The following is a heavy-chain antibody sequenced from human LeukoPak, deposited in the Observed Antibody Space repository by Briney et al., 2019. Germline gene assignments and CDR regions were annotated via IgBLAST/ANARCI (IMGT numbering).Heavy chain of an antibody. D-gene: IGHD2-2*01. CDR2: MNEYGSEI. CDR1: GFTFSSYS. V-gene: IGHV3-7*01. Sequence: PGGSLRLSCAASGFTFSSYSMNWVRQAPGKGLEWVAKMNEYGSEIFYVDSVKGRFTISRDNAKNSLYLQMNRLRAEDTAVYYCARPRGCGSSRCNNFDYWGQGTLVTVSS. CDR3: ARPRGCGSSRCNNFDY. J-gene: IGHJ4*02.